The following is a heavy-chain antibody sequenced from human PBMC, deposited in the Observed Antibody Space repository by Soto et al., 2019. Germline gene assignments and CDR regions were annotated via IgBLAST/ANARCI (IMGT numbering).Heavy chain of an antibody. D-gene: IGHD3-16*01. CDR3: ARDGGGLAH. CDR2: ISPDGTST. Sequence: EVQLVESGGGLVQPGGSLRLSCAASGFTFGSYWMHWVRQAPGKGLVWVSRISPDGTSTSNADSVKGRFIISRDNTKNTLHLQMDSLRVEDTAVYYCARDGGGLAHWGQGTLVTVSS. V-gene: IGHV3-74*01. CDR1: GFTFGSYW. J-gene: IGHJ4*02.